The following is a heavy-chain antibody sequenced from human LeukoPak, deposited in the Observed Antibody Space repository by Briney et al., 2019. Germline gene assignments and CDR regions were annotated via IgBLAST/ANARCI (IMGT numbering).Heavy chain of an antibody. CDR2: ISAYNGNT. D-gene: IGHD6-13*01. CDR3: ARYSEAAGMKGVYYYYGMDV. Sequence: ASVKVSCTASGYTFTSYDINWVRQAPGQGLEWMGWISAYNGNTNYAQKLQGRVTMTTDTSTSTAYMELRSLRSDDTAVYYCARYSEAAGMKGVYYYYGMDVWGQGTTVTVSS. CDR1: GYTFTSYD. J-gene: IGHJ6*02. V-gene: IGHV1-18*01.